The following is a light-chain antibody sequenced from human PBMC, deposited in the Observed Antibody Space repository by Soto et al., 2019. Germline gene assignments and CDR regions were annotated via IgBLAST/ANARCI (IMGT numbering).Light chain of an antibody. CDR3: SSYRSTNTVV. CDR2: EVS. CDR1: GSDVGGYNY. V-gene: IGLV2-14*01. J-gene: IGLJ3*02. Sequence: QSALTQPASVSGSFGQSITISCTGTGSDVGGYNYVSWYQQHPGKAPKVLIYEVSIRPSGVSTRFSGSKSGNTASLSISGFQAEDEADYYCSSYRSTNTVVFGGGTKLTVL.